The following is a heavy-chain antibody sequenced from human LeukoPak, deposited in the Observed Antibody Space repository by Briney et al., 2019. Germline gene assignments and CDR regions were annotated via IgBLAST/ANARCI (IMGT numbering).Heavy chain of an antibody. Sequence: PSETLSLTCTVSGGSISSSSYYWSWIRQPPGKGLEWIGYIYYSGSTNYNPSLKSRVTISVDTSKNQFSLKLSSVTAADTAVYYCASLYYYGSGRLEYFQHWGQGTLVTVSS. CDR2: IYYSGST. J-gene: IGHJ1*01. CDR3: ASLYYYGSGRLEYFQH. D-gene: IGHD3-10*01. CDR1: GGSISSSSYY. V-gene: IGHV4-61*05.